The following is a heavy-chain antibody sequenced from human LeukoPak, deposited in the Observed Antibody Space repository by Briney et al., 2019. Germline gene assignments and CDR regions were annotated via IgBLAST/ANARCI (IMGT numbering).Heavy chain of an antibody. CDR1: GFTFTDYA. Sequence: GGSLRLSCVGSGFTFTDYAIHWLRQAPGKGMESVAFISSDGSTKFYVDSVKGRITISRDNFRNTLSLEVSTLRPEDTALYYCVRDLTYGARFDYWGQGTLVTVSS. CDR2: ISSDGSTK. CDR3: VRDLTYGARFDY. V-gene: IGHV3-30*04. D-gene: IGHD4/OR15-4a*01. J-gene: IGHJ4*02.